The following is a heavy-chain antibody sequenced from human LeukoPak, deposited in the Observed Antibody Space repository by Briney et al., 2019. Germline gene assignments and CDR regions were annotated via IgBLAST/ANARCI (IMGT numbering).Heavy chain of an antibody. D-gene: IGHD3-10*01. J-gene: IGHJ4*02. CDR3: ARDPVRRDSY. V-gene: IGHV3-74*01. Sequence: GGSLRLSCAASGFTFTTYWMHWVRQAPGKGLVWVSHINSDGSITSYADSVTGRFTISRDNAKNTLYLQMNSLRAEDTAVYYCARDPVRRDSYWGQGTLVTVSS. CDR2: INSDGSIT. CDR1: GFTFTTYW.